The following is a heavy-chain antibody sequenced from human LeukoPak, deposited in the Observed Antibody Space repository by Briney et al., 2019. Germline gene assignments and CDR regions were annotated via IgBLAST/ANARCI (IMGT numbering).Heavy chain of an antibody. D-gene: IGHD3-3*01. CDR2: ISYDGSNK. CDR1: GFTFSSYA. Sequence: GGSLRLSCAASGFTFSSYAMSWVRQAPGKGLEWVAVISYDGSNKYYADSVKGRFTISRDNSKDTLYLQMNSLRAEDTAVYYCARSYYDFWSGADYWGQGTLVTVSS. J-gene: IGHJ4*02. CDR3: ARSYYDFWSGADY. V-gene: IGHV3-30-3*01.